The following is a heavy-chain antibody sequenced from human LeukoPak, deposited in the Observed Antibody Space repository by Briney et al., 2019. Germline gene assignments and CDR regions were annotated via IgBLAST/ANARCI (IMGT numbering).Heavy chain of an antibody. CDR3: ATGGGYYYDH. V-gene: IGHV3-33*01. CDR1: GFTFRNYG. CDR2: AYGDGTDR. D-gene: IGHD3-3*01. Sequence: GGSLRLSCAASGFTFRNYGMHWVRQAPGKGLEWVAVAYGDGTDRYYADSVKGRFTISKDISRNTLSVQMNSLRVEGTAVYYCATGGGYYYDHWGQGTLVTVAS. J-gene: IGHJ4*02.